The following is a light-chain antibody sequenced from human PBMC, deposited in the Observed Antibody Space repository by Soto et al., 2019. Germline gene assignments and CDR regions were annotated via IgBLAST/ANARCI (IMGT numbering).Light chain of an antibody. J-gene: IGKJ2*01. CDR1: QSVSSN. Sequence: EIVLTQSPATLSLSPGERATLSCRASQSVSSNLAWYQKKPGQAPRLLIYDASNRATGIPARFSGSGSGTDFTLTISSLDPEDFAVYYCQQRSNWPPEYTFGQATKLEIK. CDR3: QQRSNWPPEYT. CDR2: DAS. V-gene: IGKV3-11*01.